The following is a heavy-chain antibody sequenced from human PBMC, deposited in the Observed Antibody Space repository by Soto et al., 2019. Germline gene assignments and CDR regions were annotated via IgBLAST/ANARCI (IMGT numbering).Heavy chain of an antibody. CDR3: ARYWSAGTLYGAFDI. CDR2: IIPMIGAT. CDR1: GGTFSDFT. J-gene: IGHJ3*02. V-gene: IGHV1-69*06. Sequence: QVQLVQSGSEVKKPGSSVKVSCKAPGGTFSDFTLSWLRQAPGRGLEWMGGIIPMIGATNNAQKLKGRLTITADKSTGTVYMELNSLRSDDTAVYYCARYWSAGTLYGAFDIWGQGTEVTVSP. D-gene: IGHD2-15*01.